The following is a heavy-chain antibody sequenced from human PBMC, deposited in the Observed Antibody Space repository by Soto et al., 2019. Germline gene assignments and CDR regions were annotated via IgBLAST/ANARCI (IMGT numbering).Heavy chain of an antibody. CDR3: AKRAQIYDPGYYFDF. D-gene: IGHD5-12*01. CDR1: GFTFSDYA. CDR2: ISGSGGRT. Sequence: EVQLLESGGGLVQPGGSLRLSYAASGFTFSDYAMSWVRQGPGKGLEWVSTISGSGGRTFYADSVKGRFTISRDNSKNTLALQMNSLRAEDTAVYYCAKRAQIYDPGYYFDFWGQGTPVTVSS. V-gene: IGHV3-23*01. J-gene: IGHJ4*02.